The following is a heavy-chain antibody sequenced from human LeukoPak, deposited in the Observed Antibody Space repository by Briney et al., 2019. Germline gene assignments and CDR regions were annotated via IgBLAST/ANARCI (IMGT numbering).Heavy chain of an antibody. D-gene: IGHD5-18*01. CDR3: ARVGCSYGHWYFDL. J-gene: IGHJ2*01. CDR2: IYSGGST. V-gene: IGHV3-53*01. CDR1: GFTFSNYW. Sequence: PGGSLRLSCGASGFTFSNYWMSWVRQAPGKGLEWVSVIYSGGSTYYADSVKGRFTISRDSSKNTLYLQTDSLRAGDTAVYYCARVGCSYGHWYFDLWGRGTLVTVSS.